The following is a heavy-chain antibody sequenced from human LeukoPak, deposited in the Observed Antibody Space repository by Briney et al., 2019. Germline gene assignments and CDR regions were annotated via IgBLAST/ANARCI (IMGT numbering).Heavy chain of an antibody. CDR2: IRYDGSNK. J-gene: IGHJ3*02. CDR1: GFIFSSYG. D-gene: IGHD6-19*01. CDR3: AKRMRENNGGAGEVAFDI. Sequence: PGGSLRLSCAASGFIFSSYGMHWVRQAPGKGLEWVAFIRYDGSNKYYADSVKGRFTISRDNSKNTLYLQMNILRAEDAAVYYCAKRMRENNGGAGEVAFDIWGQGTMVTVSS. V-gene: IGHV3-30*02.